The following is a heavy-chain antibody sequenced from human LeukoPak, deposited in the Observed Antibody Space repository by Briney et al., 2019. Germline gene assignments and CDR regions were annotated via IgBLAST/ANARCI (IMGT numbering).Heavy chain of an antibody. CDR3: VRDRELTY. CDR1: GFTFSDYY. J-gene: IGHJ4*02. Sequence: GSLRLSCAVSGFTFSDYYMSWIRQAPGKGLEWIGYIYNSGSTSYNPSLKSRVTISVDTSKNQFSLKLTSVTAADTAVYYCVRDRELTYWGQGTLVTVSS. V-gene: IGHV4-59*01. CDR2: IYNSGST. D-gene: IGHD1-26*01.